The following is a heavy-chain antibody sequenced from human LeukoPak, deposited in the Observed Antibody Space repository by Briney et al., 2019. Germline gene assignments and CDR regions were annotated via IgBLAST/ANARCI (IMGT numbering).Heavy chain of an antibody. CDR2: MSPNSGNT. CDR1: GYSFTSYD. D-gene: IGHD7-27*01. J-gene: IGHJ4*02. V-gene: IGHV1-8*01. Sequence: ASVKVSCKASGYSFTSYDINWVRQATGQGPEWMGWMSPNSGNTGYAQKFQGRVTMTRSTSMSTAYMELSSLRSEDTAVYYCARGPPNWGYDYWGQGTLVTVSS. CDR3: ARGPPNWGYDY.